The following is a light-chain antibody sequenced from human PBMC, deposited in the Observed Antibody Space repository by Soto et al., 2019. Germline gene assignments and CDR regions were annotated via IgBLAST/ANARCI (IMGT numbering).Light chain of an antibody. Sequence: EILMTQSASTLSVSPGERATLSCRASQSIGRNLVWCQQKPGQAPRLLIYAASTRATGVPARFSGSGSGTEFTLTISSLQSEDFALYYCQHSLRWPPTFGQRTKVDIK. J-gene: IGKJ1*01. V-gene: IGKV3-15*01. CDR2: AAS. CDR3: QHSLRWPPT. CDR1: QSIGRN.